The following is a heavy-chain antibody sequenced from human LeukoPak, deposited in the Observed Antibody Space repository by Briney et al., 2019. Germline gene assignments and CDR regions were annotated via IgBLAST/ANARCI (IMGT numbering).Heavy chain of an antibody. J-gene: IGHJ3*02. CDR2: ISWDGGST. CDR3: AKGRDSSGIDDAFAI. V-gene: IGHV3-43D*03. D-gene: IGHD3-22*01. Sequence: PGGSLRLSCAASGFTFDDYAMHWVRQVPGKGLEWVSLISWDGGSTYYADSVKGRFTISRDSSKNSLYLQMNSLRAEDTALYYCAKGRDSSGIDDAFAIWGQGTMVTVSS. CDR1: GFTFDDYA.